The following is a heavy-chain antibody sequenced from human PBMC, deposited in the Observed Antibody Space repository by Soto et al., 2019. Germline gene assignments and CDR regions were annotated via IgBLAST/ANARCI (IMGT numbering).Heavy chain of an antibody. CDR1: GYTFTSYG. CDR3: ARDLGGQLVDY. V-gene: IGHV1-18*01. D-gene: IGHD1-26*01. J-gene: IGHJ4*02. CDR2: ISGYNGNT. Sequence: QVQLVQSGAEVKKPGASVKVSCKASGYTFTSYGISWVRQAPGQGLEWMGWISGYNGNTKYAQKLQGRVTMTTDTTTRTASMELRSLRAADTAVYYCARDLGGQLVDYWGQGTLVAVSS.